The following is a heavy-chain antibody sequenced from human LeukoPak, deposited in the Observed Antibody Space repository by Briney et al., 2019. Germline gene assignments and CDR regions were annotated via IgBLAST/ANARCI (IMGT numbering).Heavy chain of an antibody. D-gene: IGHD6-13*01. Sequence: SETLSLTCTVSGGSISSGSYHWIWIRQPAGKGLEWIGHIYTSGSTNYNPSLRSRVTISVDTSKNQFSLKLFSVTAADTAVYYCARSSSSWYNTDYWGQGTLVTVSS. V-gene: IGHV4-61*09. J-gene: IGHJ4*02. CDR2: IYTSGST. CDR1: GGSISSGSYH. CDR3: ARSSSSWYNTDY.